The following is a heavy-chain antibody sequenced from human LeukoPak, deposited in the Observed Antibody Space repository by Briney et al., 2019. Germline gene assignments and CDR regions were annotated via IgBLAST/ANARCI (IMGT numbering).Heavy chain of an antibody. D-gene: IGHD3-22*01. V-gene: IGHV3-48*03. J-gene: IGHJ4*02. CDR1: GFTFSSYE. CDR3: ARDYGYYYDSSGYYYANFDY. Sequence: PGGSLRLSYAASGFTFSSYEMNWVRQAPGKGLEWVSYISSSGSTIYYADSVKGRFTISRDNAKNSLYLQMNSLRAEDTAVYYCARDYGYYYDSSGYYYANFDYWGQGTLVTVSS. CDR2: ISSSGSTI.